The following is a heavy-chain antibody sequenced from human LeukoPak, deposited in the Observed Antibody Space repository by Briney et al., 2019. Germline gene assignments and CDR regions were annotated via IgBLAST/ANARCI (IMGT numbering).Heavy chain of an antibody. CDR2: IGSTGSDR. CDR3: ATETNGRHYDY. V-gene: IGHV3-21*06. J-gene: IGHJ4*02. D-gene: IGHD1-14*01. CDR1: GLTFSTSG. Sequence: PGGSLRLSCTASGLTFSTSGINWVRQAPGKGLEWVAAIGSTGSDRYHADSIKGRFTISRDNANNFLYLQMNSLRAEDTAVYYCATETNGRHYDYWGQGTLLTVSS.